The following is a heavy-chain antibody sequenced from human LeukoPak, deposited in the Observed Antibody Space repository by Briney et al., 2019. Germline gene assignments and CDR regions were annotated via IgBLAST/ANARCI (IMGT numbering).Heavy chain of an antibody. J-gene: IGHJ5*02. Sequence: GASVKVSCKASGGTFSSYAISWVQQAPGQGLEWMGGIIPIFGTANYAQKFQGRVTITADKSTSTAYMELSSLRSEDTAVYYCARDQEWELLNWFDPWGQGTLVTVSS. CDR3: ARDQEWELLNWFDP. CDR2: IIPIFGTA. V-gene: IGHV1-69*06. D-gene: IGHD1-26*01. CDR1: GGTFSSYA.